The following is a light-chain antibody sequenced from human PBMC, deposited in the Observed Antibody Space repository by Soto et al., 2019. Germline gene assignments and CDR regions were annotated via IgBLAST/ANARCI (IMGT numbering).Light chain of an antibody. CDR2: LGS. CDR1: QSLLNSDGYKY. Sequence: DIVMTQSPLSLPVTPGEAASISCRSSQSLLNSDGYKYLDWYLQKPGQSPQLLIYLGSNRASGVPDRFSGSGSGTDFTLKISRVEAEDVGVYYCMQTLQTPLTFGGGTKVEIK. J-gene: IGKJ4*01. V-gene: IGKV2-28*01. CDR3: MQTLQTPLT.